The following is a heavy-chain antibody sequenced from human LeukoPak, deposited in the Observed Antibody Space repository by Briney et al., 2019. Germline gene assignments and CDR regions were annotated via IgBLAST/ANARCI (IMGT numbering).Heavy chain of an antibody. CDR1: GFTFSSYS. V-gene: IGHV3-21*01. CDR2: ISSSSSYI. D-gene: IGHD2-2*01. J-gene: IGHJ6*02. CDR3: ARVLPAAYYYYGMDV. Sequence: GGSLRLSCAASGFTFSSYSMNWVRQAPGKGLEWVSSISSSSSYIYYADSVKGRFTISRDNAKNPLYLQMNSLRAEDTAVYYCARVLPAAYYYYGMDVWGQGTTVTVSS.